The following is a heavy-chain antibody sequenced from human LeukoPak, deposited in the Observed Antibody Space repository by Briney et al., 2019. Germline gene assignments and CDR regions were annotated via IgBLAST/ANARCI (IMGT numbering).Heavy chain of an antibody. V-gene: IGHV3-23*01. D-gene: IGHD2-2*01. J-gene: IGHJ4*02. CDR1: GFTFSSYA. CDR2: ISGSGGST. CDR3: ARETDSTLFDY. Sequence: GGSLRLSCAASGFTFSSYAMSWVRQAPGKGLEWVSAISGSGGSTYYADSVKGRFTISRDNAKNSLYLQMNSLRAADTAVYYCARETDSTLFDYWGQGTLVTVSS.